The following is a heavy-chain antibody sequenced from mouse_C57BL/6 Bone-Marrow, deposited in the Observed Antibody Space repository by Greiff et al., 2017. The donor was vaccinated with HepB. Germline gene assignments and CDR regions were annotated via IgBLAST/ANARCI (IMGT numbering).Heavy chain of an antibody. CDR1: GFTFSDYG. V-gene: IGHV5-17*01. CDR3: ARPRRGAMDY. Sequence: EVMLVESGGGLVKPGGSLKLSCAASGFTFSDYGMHWVRQAPEKGLEWVAYISSGSSTIYYADTVKGRFTISRDNAKNTLFLQMTSLRSEDTAMYYCARPRRGAMDYWGQGTSVTVSS. CDR2: ISSGSSTI. J-gene: IGHJ4*01.